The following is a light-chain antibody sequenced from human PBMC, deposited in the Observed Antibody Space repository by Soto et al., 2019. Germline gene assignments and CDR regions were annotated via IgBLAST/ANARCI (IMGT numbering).Light chain of an antibody. Sequence: EIVLTQSPATLSLSPGERATLSCRASQSVTTYLAWYQQKPGQAPRLLIYDASNSATGIPARFSGSGSGTDITLTISSLEPEDFAVYYCHQCASWPLTFGGGTKVEIK. CDR3: HQCASWPLT. J-gene: IGKJ4*01. V-gene: IGKV3-11*01. CDR2: DAS. CDR1: QSVTTY.